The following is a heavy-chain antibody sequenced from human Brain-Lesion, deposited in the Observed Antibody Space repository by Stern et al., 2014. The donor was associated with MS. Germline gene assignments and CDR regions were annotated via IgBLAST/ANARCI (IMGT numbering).Heavy chain of an antibody. CDR3: AEGGSYGFVY. J-gene: IGHJ4*02. CDR2: ITPLPGTT. D-gene: IGHD4-17*01. Sequence: QVQLVQSGAEVKKTGSSVKVSCQASGNSVTNRNLHWVRQAPGQGLEWMGSITPLPGTTNHAPTFPATVTINLARLISTAYLDLRSLRSDDTAIYFCAEGGSYGFVYWGQGTLVTVSS. CDR1: GNSVTNRN. V-gene: IGHV1-45*02.